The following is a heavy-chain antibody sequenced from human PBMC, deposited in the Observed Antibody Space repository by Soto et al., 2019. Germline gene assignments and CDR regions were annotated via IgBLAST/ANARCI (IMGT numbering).Heavy chain of an antibody. CDR3: ARDWGYYGSGIRD. Sequence: QVQLVESGGGVVQPGRSLRLSCAASGFTFSSYAMHWVRQAPGKGLEWVAVISYDGSNKYYADSVKGRFTISRDNSKNTLYLQMNSLRAEDTAVYYCARDWGYYGSGIRDWGQGTLVTVSS. D-gene: IGHD3-10*01. CDR1: GFTFSSYA. V-gene: IGHV3-30-3*01. CDR2: ISYDGSNK. J-gene: IGHJ4*02.